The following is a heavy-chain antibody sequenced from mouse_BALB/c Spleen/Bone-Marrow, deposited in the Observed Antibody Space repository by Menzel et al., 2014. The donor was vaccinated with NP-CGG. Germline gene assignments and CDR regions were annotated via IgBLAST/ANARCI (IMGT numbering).Heavy chain of an antibody. CDR1: GYTFTDYE. V-gene: IGHV1-15*01. J-gene: IGHJ4*01. CDR3: TRDGDGYYPYTLDN. CDR2: IHPRSGGT. Sequence: QVHLQQPGAELVRPGASVKLSCKALGYTFTDYEIHWVKQTPVHGLEWIGAIHPRSGGTAYNQKFKGKATLTADKSSSIAYMELSSLTSEDSAVYYCTRDGDGYYPYTLDNWGQGTSVTVSS. D-gene: IGHD2-3*01.